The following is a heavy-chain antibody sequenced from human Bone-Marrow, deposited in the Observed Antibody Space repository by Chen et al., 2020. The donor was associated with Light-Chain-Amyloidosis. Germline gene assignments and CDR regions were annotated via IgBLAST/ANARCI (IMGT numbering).Heavy chain of an antibody. V-gene: IGHV3-7*01. Sequence: EVQLVESGGGLVQPGGSLRLSCAASGFPFSTYWVSWVRQPPGKGLEWVANIKQDGSEIHYVDSVKGRFTVSRDNAKNSLYLKMNTLRADDTAVYYCARGDYYGYLDAFDIWGQGTMVTVSS. D-gene: IGHD3-10*01. J-gene: IGHJ3*02. CDR2: IKQDGSEI. CDR3: ARGDYYGYLDAFDI. CDR1: GFPFSTYW.